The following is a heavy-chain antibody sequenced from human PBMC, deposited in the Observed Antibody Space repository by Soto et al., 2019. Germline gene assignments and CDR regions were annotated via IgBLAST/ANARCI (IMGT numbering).Heavy chain of an antibody. CDR3: ARVRFGDAFDY. CDR1: GYRFPSFG. D-gene: IGHD4-17*01. Sequence: QVQLVQSGPEVKKPGASVKVSCDVSGYRFPSFGINWVRQAPGQGLAWVGWVNPDNHNTNYAQNLQHRVSLTTDTSTNTAFLELRDLTSDDTAVYYCARVRFGDAFDYWGQGTLVTVSS. J-gene: IGHJ4*02. CDR2: VNPDNHNT. V-gene: IGHV1-18*01.